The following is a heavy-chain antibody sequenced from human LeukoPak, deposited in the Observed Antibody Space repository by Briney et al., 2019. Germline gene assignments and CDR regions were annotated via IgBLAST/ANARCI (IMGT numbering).Heavy chain of an antibody. CDR3: AREPNWNYVFDY. J-gene: IGHJ4*02. D-gene: IGHD1-7*01. Sequence: QTARSLRLSCAASGFTFSSYAMHWVRQAPGKGLEWVAVISYDGSNKYYADSVKGRFTISRDNSKNTLYLQMNSLRAEDTAVYYCAREPNWNYVFDYWGQGTLVTVSS. CDR2: ISYDGSNK. CDR1: GFTFSSYA. V-gene: IGHV3-30*01.